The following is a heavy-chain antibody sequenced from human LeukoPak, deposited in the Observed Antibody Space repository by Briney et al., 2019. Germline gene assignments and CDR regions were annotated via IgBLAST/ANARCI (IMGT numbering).Heavy chain of an antibody. CDR2: IYYSGST. Sequence: SETLSLTCTASGFTISSSSYYWGRIRQPPGKELEWIGSIYYSGSTYYNPSVKGRVTISIDTSKNQFSLKLSSVTAADTAVYYCARHSADGRTTVYWGQGTLVTVSS. CDR1: GFTISSSSYY. J-gene: IGHJ4*02. D-gene: IGHD2/OR15-2a*01. V-gene: IGHV4-39*01. CDR3: ARHSADGRTTVY.